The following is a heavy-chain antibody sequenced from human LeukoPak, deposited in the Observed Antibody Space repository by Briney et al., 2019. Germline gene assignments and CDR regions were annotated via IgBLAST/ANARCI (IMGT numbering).Heavy chain of an antibody. CDR2: IYSGGST. V-gene: IGHV3-66*01. J-gene: IGHJ6*02. D-gene: IGHD3-10*01. CDR3: AKDQSDASGSGYGMDV. Sequence: GGSLRLSCAASGFTVSNNYMSWVRQAPGKGLEWVSLIYSGGSTSYADSVKGRFTISRDNSKNTLYLQMNSLRAEDTAVYYCAKDQSDASGSGYGMDVWGQGTTVTVSS. CDR1: GFTVSNNY.